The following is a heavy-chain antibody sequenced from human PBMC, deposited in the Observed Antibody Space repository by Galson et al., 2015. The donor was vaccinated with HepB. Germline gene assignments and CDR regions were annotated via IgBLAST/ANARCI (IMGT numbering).Heavy chain of an antibody. D-gene: IGHD1-26*01. J-gene: IGHJ5*02. CDR1: GYTFTTYC. Sequence: SVKVSCKASGYTFTTYCITWVRQAPGQGLGWMGWITGYNGNTNHAKKFQDRFTITTDKSTKTPYMELRILRPDDTAVYYCAGFPHWDQHGWFDHWGQGTLVTVSS. CDR2: ITGYNGNT. V-gene: IGHV1-18*04. CDR3: AGFPHWDQHGWFDH.